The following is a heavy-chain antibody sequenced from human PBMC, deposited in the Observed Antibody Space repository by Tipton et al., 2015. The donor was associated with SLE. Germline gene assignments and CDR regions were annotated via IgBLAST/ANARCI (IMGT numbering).Heavy chain of an antibody. D-gene: IGHD2-21*01. CDR3: ARGYCGGDCYSRHYYYYGMDV. CDR1: GGSISSYY. V-gene: IGHV4-59*01. CDR2: IYYSGST. J-gene: IGHJ6*02. Sequence: TLSLTCTVSGGSISSYYWSWIRQPPGEGLEWIGYIYYSGSTNYNPSLKSRVTISVDTSKNQFSLKLSSVTAADTAVYYCARGYCGGDCYSRHYYYYGMDVWGQGTTVTVSS.